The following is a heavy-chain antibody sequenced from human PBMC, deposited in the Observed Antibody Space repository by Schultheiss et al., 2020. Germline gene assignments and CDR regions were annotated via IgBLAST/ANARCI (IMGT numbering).Heavy chain of an antibody. CDR3: AISEYYYDSSGYFQFDY. V-gene: IGHV4-61*08. J-gene: IGHJ4*02. CDR2: IYYSGST. D-gene: IGHD3-22*01. Sequence: SETLSLTCTVSGGSISSGGYYWSWIRQPPGKGLEWIGYIYYSGSTNYNPSLKSRVTISVDTSKNQFSLKLSSVTAADTAVYYCAISEYYYDSSGYFQFDYWGQGTLVTVSS. CDR1: GGSISSGGYY.